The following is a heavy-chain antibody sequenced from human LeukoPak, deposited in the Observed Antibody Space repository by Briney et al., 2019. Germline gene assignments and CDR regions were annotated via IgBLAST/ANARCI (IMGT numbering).Heavy chain of an antibody. CDR2: IYPGDSDT. V-gene: IGHV5-51*01. D-gene: IGHD3-10*01. CDR3: ARYNYYGSGSYYKDPPYYFDY. CDR1: GYRFTSYW. J-gene: IGHJ4*02. Sequence: GGSLQISCKGSGYRFTSYWIGWVRQMPGKGLEGMGIIYPGDSDTRYSPSFQGQVTISADKSISTAYLQWSSLKASDTAMYYCARYNYYGSGSYYKDPPYYFDYWGQGTLVTVSS.